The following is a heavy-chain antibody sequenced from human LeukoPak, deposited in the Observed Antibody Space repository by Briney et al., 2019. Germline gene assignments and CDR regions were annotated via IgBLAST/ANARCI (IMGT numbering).Heavy chain of an antibody. V-gene: IGHV3-7*01. J-gene: IGHJ4*02. D-gene: IGHD3-3*01. CDR1: GLTFSGYW. CDR3: ASDGGPFDH. Sequence: GGSLRLSCAASGLTFSGYWMSWVRQAPGKGLEWVANINQGASEKYYVDSVRGRFTISRDDAKKSVTLQMNSLRVDDTAVYYCASDGGPFDHWGQRTLVTVSS. CDR2: INQGASEK.